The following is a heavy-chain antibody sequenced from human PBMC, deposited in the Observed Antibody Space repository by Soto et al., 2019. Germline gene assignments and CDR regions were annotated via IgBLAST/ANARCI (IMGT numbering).Heavy chain of an antibody. D-gene: IGHD5-12*01. CDR2: TRNKANSYTT. J-gene: IGHJ6*03. Sequence: GGSLRLSCAASGFTFSDHYMDWVRQAPGKGLEWVGRTRNKANSYTTEYAASVKGRFTISRDDSKNSLYLQMNSLKTEDTAVYYCARVGLGYSGYDYVYYYMDVWGKGTTVTVSS. V-gene: IGHV3-72*01. CDR3: ARVGLGYSGYDYVYYYMDV. CDR1: GFTFSDHY.